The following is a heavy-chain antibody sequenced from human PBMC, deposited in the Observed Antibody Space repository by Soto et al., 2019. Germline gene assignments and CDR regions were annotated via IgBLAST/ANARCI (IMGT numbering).Heavy chain of an antibody. Sequence: QVQLVQSGAEVKKPGSSVKVSCKASGGTFSSYAISWVRQAPGQGLEWMGGIIPILGTANYVQKFQGRVTSTXXEXTXKATMELRSLRSEDTAVYYCARVPPFTVVIDLYFDLWGRGTLVTVSS. CDR1: GGTFSSYA. J-gene: IGHJ2*01. D-gene: IGHD2-15*01. CDR3: ARVPPFTVVIDLYFDL. CDR2: IIPILGTA. V-gene: IGHV1-69*05.